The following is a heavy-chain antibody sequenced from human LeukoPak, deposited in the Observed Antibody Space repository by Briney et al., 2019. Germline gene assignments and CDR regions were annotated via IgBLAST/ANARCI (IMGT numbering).Heavy chain of an antibody. CDR3: ARVIPVIAAAGTYFDF. CDR1: GYTFTGYY. CDR2: INPNSGGT. Sequence: ASVKVSCKASGYTFTGYYMHWVRQAPGQGLEWMGWINPNSGGTNYAQKFQGRVTMTRDTSISTAYMELSRLRSDDTAVYYCARVIPVIAAAGTYFDFWGQGTLVTVSS. V-gene: IGHV1-2*02. J-gene: IGHJ4*02. D-gene: IGHD6-13*01.